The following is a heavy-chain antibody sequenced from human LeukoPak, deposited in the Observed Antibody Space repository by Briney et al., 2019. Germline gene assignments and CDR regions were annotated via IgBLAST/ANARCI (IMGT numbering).Heavy chain of an antibody. CDR1: GLTFRSYA. CDR2: ISSSGGST. J-gene: IGHJ4*02. D-gene: IGHD2-21*02. V-gene: IGHV3-23*01. CDR3: ARCGSYCFYDY. Sequence: GGSLRLSCAATGLTFRSYAMTWVRQAPGKGLEWVSAISSSGGSTYYADSVKGRFTISRDNSKNIMYLQMNSLRVEDTAVYYCARCGSYCFYDYWGQGTLVTVSS.